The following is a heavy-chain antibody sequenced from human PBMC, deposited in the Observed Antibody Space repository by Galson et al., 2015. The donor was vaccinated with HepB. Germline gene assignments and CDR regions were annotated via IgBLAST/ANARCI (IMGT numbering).Heavy chain of an antibody. CDR3: AKDRNYGDYSHLKRHRPPKRRPDY. CDR1: GFAFSSYG. J-gene: IGHJ4*02. V-gene: IGHV3-30*02. D-gene: IGHD4-17*01. Sequence: SLRLSCAASGFAFSSYGMHWVRQAPGKGLEWVAFIRYDGSNKYYADSVKGRFTISRDNSKNTLYLQMNSLRAEDTAVYYCAKDRNYGDYSHLKRHRPPKRRPDYWGQGTLVTVSS. CDR2: IRYDGSNK.